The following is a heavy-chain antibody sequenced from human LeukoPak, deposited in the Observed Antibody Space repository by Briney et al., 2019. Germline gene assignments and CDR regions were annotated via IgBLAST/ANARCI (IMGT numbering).Heavy chain of an antibody. J-gene: IGHJ6*02. CDR1: GFTVSSNY. D-gene: IGHD2/OR15-2a*01. CDR3: AREVLRYGMDV. V-gene: IGHV3-66*01. CDR2: IYSGGST. Sequence: GGSLRLSCAASGFTVSSNYMSWVRQAPGRGLEWVSVIYSGGSTYYADSVKGRFTISRDNSKNTLYLQMNSLRAEDTAVYYCAREVLRYGMDVWGQGTTVTVSS.